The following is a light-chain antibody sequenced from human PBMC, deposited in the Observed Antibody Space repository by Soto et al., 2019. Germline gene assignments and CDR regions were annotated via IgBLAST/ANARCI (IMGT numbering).Light chain of an antibody. V-gene: IGKV2-28*01. CDR2: LGS. CDR3: MQALESRT. CDR1: QSLLYSNGRNY. J-gene: IGKJ1*01. Sequence: DIVMTQSPLSLPVTPGEPASISCRSSQSLLYSNGRNYLDWYLQKPGQPPQLLIYLGSNRASGVPDRISGSGSGTDFTLKISRVEAEDVGIYYCMQALESRTFGQGTKVEIK.